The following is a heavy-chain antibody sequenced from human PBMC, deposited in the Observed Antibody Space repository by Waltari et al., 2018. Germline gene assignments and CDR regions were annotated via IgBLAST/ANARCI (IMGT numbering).Heavy chain of an antibody. J-gene: IGHJ4*02. CDR1: DFSVGTNY. Sequence: EVRLVETGGGLVQPGGSLRLSCAASDFSVGTNYMTWVRQAPGKGLECVSIIYSSDNAYYAGSVKGRFTISRDNSMNTLFLQMNSLRAEDTAVYYCACGFGNDGVYLAYWGQGALVTVSS. D-gene: IGHD2-8*02. CDR3: ACGFGNDGVYLAY. CDR2: IYSSDNA. V-gene: IGHV3-53*02.